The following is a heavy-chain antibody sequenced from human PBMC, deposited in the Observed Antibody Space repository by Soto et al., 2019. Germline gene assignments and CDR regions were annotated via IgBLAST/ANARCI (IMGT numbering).Heavy chain of an antibody. D-gene: IGHD2-15*01. J-gene: IGHJ3*02. CDR3: SRPGVVAWSAFDI. Sequence: ASVKVSCKASGYTFTSYYMHWVRQAPGQGLEWMGIINPSGGSTSYAQKFQGRVTMTRDTSTSTVYMELSSLRSEDTAVYYCSRPGVVAWSAFDIWGQGTMVTVSS. CDR1: GYTFTSYY. V-gene: IGHV1-46*03. CDR2: INPSGGST.